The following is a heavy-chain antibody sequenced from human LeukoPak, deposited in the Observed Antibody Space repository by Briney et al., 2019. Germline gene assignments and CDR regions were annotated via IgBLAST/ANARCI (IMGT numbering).Heavy chain of an antibody. CDR1: GFTFSSYG. D-gene: IGHD3-22*01. J-gene: IGHJ4*02. CDR3: AKEGGRPYYYDSSGYFATLDY. Sequence: QTGGSLRLSCAASGFTFSSYGMHWVRQAPGKGLEWVAVISYDGSNKYYADSVKGRFIISRDNSKNTLYLQMNSLRAEDTAVYYCAKEGGRPYYYDSSGYFATLDYWGQGTLVTVSS. CDR2: ISYDGSNK. V-gene: IGHV3-30*18.